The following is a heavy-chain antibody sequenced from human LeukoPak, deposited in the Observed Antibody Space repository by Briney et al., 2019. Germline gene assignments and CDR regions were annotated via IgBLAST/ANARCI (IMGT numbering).Heavy chain of an antibody. CDR1: GGSTSSHL. V-gene: IGHV4-59*08. CDR2: VYNSGST. D-gene: IGHD3-16*01. Sequence: SETLSLTCTVSGGSTSSHLWTWIRQPPGKGLEWLGYVYNSGSTNYNPSPQSRGTMKLDASKNKFYLQLTSVTAAETAVYFCARDDYGVFDAFDVWGQGTVVTVSS. CDR3: ARDDYGVFDAFDV. J-gene: IGHJ3*01.